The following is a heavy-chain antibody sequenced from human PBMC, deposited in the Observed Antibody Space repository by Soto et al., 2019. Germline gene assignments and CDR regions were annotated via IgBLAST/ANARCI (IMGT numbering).Heavy chain of an antibody. CDR2: VYHTGRT. V-gene: IGHV4-61*08. J-gene: IGHJ4*02. CDR1: GGSVSSGGYY. Sequence: SETLSLTCTVSGGSVSSGGYYWSWIRQPPGKGLEWIGYVYHTGRTSYNPSLKSRVSISMDTSKNQFSLNLDSVTAADTAVYFCARDFAYFDSWGQGTLVTVS. D-gene: IGHD3-3*01. CDR3: ARDFAYFDS.